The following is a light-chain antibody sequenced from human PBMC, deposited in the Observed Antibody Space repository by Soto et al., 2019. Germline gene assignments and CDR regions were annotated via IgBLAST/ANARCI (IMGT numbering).Light chain of an antibody. CDR2: DAY. Sequence: DIPMTQSPSSLSASVGARATISCRASQSISRSLNWYQQRPGKAPKLLIYDAYTLQSGAPSRFSGSGSGTDFALTINSPQHEDFSTYYCQQSYSTSFTFGPGTKVDIK. V-gene: IGKV1-39*01. CDR3: QQSYSTSFT. CDR1: QSISRS. J-gene: IGKJ3*01.